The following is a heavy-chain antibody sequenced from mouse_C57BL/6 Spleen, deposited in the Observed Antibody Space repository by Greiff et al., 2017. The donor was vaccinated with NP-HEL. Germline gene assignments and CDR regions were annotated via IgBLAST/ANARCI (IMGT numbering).Heavy chain of an antibody. CDR1: GFTFSSYA. J-gene: IGHJ1*03. CDR3: TSHYCGSSDWYFDV. V-gene: IGHV5-9-1*02. Sequence: EVKVVESGEGLVKPGGSLKLSCAASGFTFSSYAMSWVRQTPEKRLEWVAYISSGGDYIYYADTVKGRFTISRDNARNTLYLQMSSLKSEDTAMYYCTSHYCGSSDWYFDVWGTGTTVTVSS. CDR2: ISSGGDYI. D-gene: IGHD1-1*01.